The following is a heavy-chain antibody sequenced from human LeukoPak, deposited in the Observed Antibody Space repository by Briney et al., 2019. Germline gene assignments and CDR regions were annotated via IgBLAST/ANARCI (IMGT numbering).Heavy chain of an antibody. CDR2: IYYSGST. D-gene: IGHD3-22*01. CDR3: ARTHHYDSSGYYPHFDY. J-gene: IGHJ4*02. Sequence: SETLSLTCTVSGGSISSYYWSWIRQPPGKGLEWIGYIYYSGSTNYSPSLKSRVTISVDTSKNQFSLKLSSVTAADTAVYYCARTHHYDSSGYYPHFDYWGQGTLVTVSS. V-gene: IGHV4-59*08. CDR1: GGSISSYY.